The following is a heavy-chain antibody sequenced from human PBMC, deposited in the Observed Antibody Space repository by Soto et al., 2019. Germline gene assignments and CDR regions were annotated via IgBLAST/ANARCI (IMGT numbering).Heavy chain of an antibody. J-gene: IGHJ4*02. D-gene: IGHD2-15*01. CDR2: ISGSGGST. V-gene: IGHV3-23*01. CDR1: GFTFSSYA. Sequence: EVQLLESGGGLVQPGGSLRLSCAASGFTFSSYAMSWVRQAPGKGLEWVSAISGSGGSTYYADSVKGRFTISRDNSKKTLYLQINSLRAEDTAVYYCAKGGGVCSGGSCYSSWIDYWGQGTLVTVSS. CDR3: AKGGGVCSGGSCYSSWIDY.